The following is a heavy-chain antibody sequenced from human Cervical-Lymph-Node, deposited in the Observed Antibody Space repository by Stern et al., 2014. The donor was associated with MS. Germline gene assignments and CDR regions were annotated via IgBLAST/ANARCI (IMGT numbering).Heavy chain of an antibody. D-gene: IGHD6-25*01. Sequence: VQLVQSGGEVKKPGASVKVSCKASGYIFTRYGISWVRQAPGQGLEWMGWVSANNVNTNYAQKIQGRVTMTTDTSTNTAYMELRSLTTDDTAIYYCARIAAAGNHFQHWGQGTLITVSP. CDR1: GYIFTRYG. V-gene: IGHV1-18*01. CDR2: VSANNVNT. CDR3: ARIAAAGNHFQH. J-gene: IGHJ1*01.